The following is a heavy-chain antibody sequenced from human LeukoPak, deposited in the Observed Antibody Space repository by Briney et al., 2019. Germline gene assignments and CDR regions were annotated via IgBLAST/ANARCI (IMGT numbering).Heavy chain of an antibody. J-gene: IGHJ4*02. CDR1: GGSISSSSYY. CDR2: IHYSGST. CDR3: ARDPSYYPNPPYYFDY. Sequence: PSETLSLTCTVSGGSISSSSYYWGWIRQPPGKGLEWIGSIHYSGSTYYNPSLKSRVTISVDTSKNQISLKLSSVTAADTAVYYCARDPSYYPNPPYYFDYWGQGTLVTVSS. D-gene: IGHD3-22*01. V-gene: IGHV4-39*07.